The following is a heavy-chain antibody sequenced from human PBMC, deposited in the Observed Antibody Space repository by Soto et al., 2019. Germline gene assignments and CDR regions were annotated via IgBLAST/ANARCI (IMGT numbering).Heavy chain of an antibody. CDR2: INHSGST. CDR1: GGSFSGYY. J-gene: IGHJ6*03. D-gene: IGHD3-3*01. CDR3: ARLGGHYDFWSGYNYYYMDV. V-gene: IGHV4-34*01. Sequence: PSETLSLTCAVYGGSFSGYYWSWIRQPPGKGLEWIGEINHSGSTNYNPSLKSRVTISVDTSKNQFSLKLSSVTAADTAVYYRARLGGHYDFWSGYNYYYMDVWGKGTTVTVSS.